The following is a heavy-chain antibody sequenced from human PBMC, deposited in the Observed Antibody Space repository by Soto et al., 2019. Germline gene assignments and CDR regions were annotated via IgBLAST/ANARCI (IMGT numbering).Heavy chain of an antibody. CDR2: IYYSGST. J-gene: IGHJ6*02. CDR3: ARVGGLSGPHGMDV. CDR1: GGSISSGDYY. D-gene: IGHD3-16*01. Sequence: LSLTCTVSGGSISSGDYYWSWIRQPPGKGLEWIGYIYYSGSTYYNPSLKSRVTISVDTSKNQFSLKLSSVTAADTAVYYCARVGGLSGPHGMDVWGQGTTVTVSS. V-gene: IGHV4-30-4*01.